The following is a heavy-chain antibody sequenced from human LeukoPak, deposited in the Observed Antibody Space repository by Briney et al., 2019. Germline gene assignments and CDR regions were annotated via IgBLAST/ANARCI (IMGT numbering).Heavy chain of an antibody. D-gene: IGHD4-17*01. CDR3: ARVRNGVYVFAFDI. J-gene: IGHJ3*02. CDR2: IYYSGST. Sequence: SETLSLTCTVSGGSISSYYWSWIRQPPGKGLEWIGYIYYSGSTNYNPSLKSRVTISVDTSKNQFSLKLSSVTAADTAVYYCARVRNGVYVFAFDIWGQGTMVTVSS. CDR1: GGSISSYY. V-gene: IGHV4-59*01.